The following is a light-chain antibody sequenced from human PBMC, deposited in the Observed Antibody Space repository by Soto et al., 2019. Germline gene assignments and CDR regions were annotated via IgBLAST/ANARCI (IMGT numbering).Light chain of an antibody. CDR1: ESVTIW. V-gene: IGKV1-5*01. CDR3: EQYDSRSPWT. CDR2: DAS. Sequence: DIQLTQSPSSLYASVGDRVTITCRASESVTIWLAWYQQKPGKAPRLLIYDASTLEGGVPSRFSASGSGTEFTLTISSLQPDDFATYYCEQYDSRSPWTFGQGTKIEIK. J-gene: IGKJ1*01.